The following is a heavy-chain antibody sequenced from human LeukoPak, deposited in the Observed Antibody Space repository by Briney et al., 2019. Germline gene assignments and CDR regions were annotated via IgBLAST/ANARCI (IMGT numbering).Heavy chain of an antibody. CDR1: GYTFTSYY. V-gene: IGHV1-46*01. CDR2: INPSGGST. D-gene: IGHD1-1*01. Sequence: ASVKVSCKASGYTFTSYYMHWVRQAPGQGLEWMGIINPSGGSTTYAQKFQGRVTMTRDTPTSTVYMELSSLGSEDTAVYYCARERLPTGHDAFNIWGQGTMVTVSS. CDR3: ARERLPTGHDAFNI. J-gene: IGHJ3*02.